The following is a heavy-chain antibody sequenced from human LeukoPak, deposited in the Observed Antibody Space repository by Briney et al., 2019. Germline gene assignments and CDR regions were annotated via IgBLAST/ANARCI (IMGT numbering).Heavy chain of an antibody. CDR2: IYWNNDN. D-gene: IGHD3-9*01. Sequence: SGPTLVNPTRTLTLTCTFSGFSLSTRGVGVGWIRQPPGKAPEWLALIYWNNDNRYSPSLKSRLTITKDTSKNQVVLTMTNMDPVDTATYYCASSRYDILTGHYNFDYWGQGTLVTVSS. CDR1: GFSLSTRGVG. J-gene: IGHJ4*02. V-gene: IGHV2-5*01. CDR3: ASSRYDILTGHYNFDY.